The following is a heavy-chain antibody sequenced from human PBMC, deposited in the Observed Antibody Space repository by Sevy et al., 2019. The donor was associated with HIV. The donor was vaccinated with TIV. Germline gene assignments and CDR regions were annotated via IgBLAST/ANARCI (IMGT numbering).Heavy chain of an antibody. V-gene: IGHV3-74*01. CDR2: INSDGSST. D-gene: IGHD3-3*01. J-gene: IGHJ6*02. Sequence: QLGGSLRLSCAASGFTFSSYWMHWVRQAPGKGLVWVSRINSDGSSTSYADSVKGRFTNSRDNAKNTLYLQMNSLRAEDTAVYYCARDPASYYGLRFLEWTTAGMDVWGQGTTVTVSS. CDR3: ARDPASYYGLRFLEWTTAGMDV. CDR1: GFTFSSYW.